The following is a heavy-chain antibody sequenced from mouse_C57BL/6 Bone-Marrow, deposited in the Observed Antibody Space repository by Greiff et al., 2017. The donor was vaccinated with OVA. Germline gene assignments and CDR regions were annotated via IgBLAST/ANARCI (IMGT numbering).Heavy chain of an antibody. CDR2: YPRSGNTY. Sequence: VQLKESGPELVKPGASVKIPCKASGYTFTDYNMDWVKQSHGKSLEWIGEIYPRSGNTYYNEKFKGKATLTADKSSSTAYMELRSLTSEDSAVYFCAKGNYGSLDYWGQGTTLTVSS. D-gene: IGHD1-1*01. V-gene: IGHV1-83*01. CDR3: KGNYGSLDY. CDR1: YTFTDYNM. J-gene: IGHJ2*01.